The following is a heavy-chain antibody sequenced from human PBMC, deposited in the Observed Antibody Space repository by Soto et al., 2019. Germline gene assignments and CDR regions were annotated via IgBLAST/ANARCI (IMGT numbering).Heavy chain of an antibody. J-gene: IGHJ1*01. V-gene: IGHV1-8*01. CDR3: ARYIYGHGFQA. CDR2: MRANSGDT. Sequence: QVQLVQPGAEVRKPGASVKFSCKAYGDSFTNFDFNWGRQATGQGLEWIGWMRANSGDTGHDQKFQGRVRMTRDNSMSTADMELSSLRAEDTAGYYCARYIYGHGFQAWGQCTLVFVSS. CDR1: GDSFTNFD. D-gene: IGHD3-3*02.